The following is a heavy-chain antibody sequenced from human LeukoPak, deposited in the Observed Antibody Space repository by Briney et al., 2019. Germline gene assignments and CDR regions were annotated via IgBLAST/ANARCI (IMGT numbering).Heavy chain of an antibody. CDR1: GGTFSSYA. J-gene: IGHJ5*02. D-gene: IGHD3/OR15-3a*01. CDR2: IIPIFGTA. CDR3: ALRIMISYNWFDP. Sequence: SVKVSCKASGGTFSSYAISWVRQAPGQGLEWMGGIIPIFGTANYAQKFQGRVTITADESTSTAYMELSSLRSEDTAVYYCALRIMISYNWFDPRGQGTLVTVSS. V-gene: IGHV1-69*01.